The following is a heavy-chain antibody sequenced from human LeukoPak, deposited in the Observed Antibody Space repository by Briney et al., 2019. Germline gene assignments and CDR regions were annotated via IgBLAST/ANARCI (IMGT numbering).Heavy chain of an antibody. CDR3: ARASGSYNIGAFDI. Sequence: ASVTVSFKASGGTFSSYAISWVRQAPGQGLEWMGGIIPIFGTANYAQKFQGRVTITADESTSTAYMELSSLRSEDTAVYYCARASGSYNIGAFDIWGQGTMVTVSS. V-gene: IGHV1-69*13. D-gene: IGHD1-26*01. CDR2: IIPIFGTA. J-gene: IGHJ3*02. CDR1: GGTFSSYA.